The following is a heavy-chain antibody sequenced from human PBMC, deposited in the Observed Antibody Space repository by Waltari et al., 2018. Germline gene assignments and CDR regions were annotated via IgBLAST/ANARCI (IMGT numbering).Heavy chain of an antibody. V-gene: IGHV4-39*01. CDR1: GGSISSSSYY. CDR3: ARSGDGGSGWSSPFG. Sequence: QLQLQESGPGLVKPSETLSLTCTVSGGSISSSSYYWGWIRQPPGKGLEWIGSIYYSGSTYYNPSLKSRVTISVDTSKNQFSLKLSSVTAADTAVYYCARSGDGGSGWSSPFGWGQGTLVTVSS. D-gene: IGHD6-19*01. J-gene: IGHJ4*02. CDR2: IYYSGST.